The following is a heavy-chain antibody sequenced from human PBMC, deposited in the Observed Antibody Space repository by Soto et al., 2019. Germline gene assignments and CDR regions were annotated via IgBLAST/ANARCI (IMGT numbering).Heavy chain of an antibody. CDR3: TRGRPLPSMNTGDEPLDI. J-gene: IGHJ3*02. D-gene: IGHD3-16*01. V-gene: IGHV3-30*03. CDR2: MSFDGTR. CDR1: GFTFSNYA. Sequence: QVQLVESGGGVVQPGTSLTLSCAASGFTFSNYAMHWVRQAPGKGLEWVAAMSFDGTRYYADSVKGRSTICRDSARNTVFLQTSGLRVDDTALYYCTRGRPLPSMNTGDEPLDIWGQGTMVTVSS.